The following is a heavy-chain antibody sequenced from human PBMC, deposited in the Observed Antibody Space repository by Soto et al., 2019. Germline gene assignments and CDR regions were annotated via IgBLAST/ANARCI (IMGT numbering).Heavy chain of an antibody. V-gene: IGHV4-59*08. CDR3: ARRYGSSFDY. CDR1: GGSISSYY. J-gene: IGHJ4*02. Sequence: SETLSLTCTVSGGSISSYYWSWIRQPPGKGLEWIWYIYYSGSTNYNPSLKSRVTISVDTSKNQFSLKLSSVTAADTAVYYCARRYGSSFDYWGQGTLVTVSS. D-gene: IGHD6-13*01. CDR2: IYYSGST.